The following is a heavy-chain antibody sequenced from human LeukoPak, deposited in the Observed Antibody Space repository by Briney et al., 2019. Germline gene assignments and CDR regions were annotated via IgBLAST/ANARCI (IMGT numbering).Heavy chain of an antibody. CDR1: GYSISNGYY. V-gene: IGHV4-38-2*02. CDR3: ARDPHYHDSMELKNYFDY. D-gene: IGHD3-22*01. J-gene: IGHJ4*02. Sequence: SETLSLTCTVSGYSISNGYYWGWIRQPPGKGLEWIGSIYHSGSTYYNPSLKSRVTISVDTSKNQFSLKLSSVTAADTAVYYCARDPHYHDSMELKNYFDYWGQGTLVTVSS. CDR2: IYHSGST.